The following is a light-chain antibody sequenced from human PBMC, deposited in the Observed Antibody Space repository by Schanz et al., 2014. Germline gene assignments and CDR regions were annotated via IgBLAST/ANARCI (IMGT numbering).Light chain of an antibody. CDR3: TSYTSSITYV. CDR2: DVS. V-gene: IGLV2-14*01. J-gene: IGLJ1*01. Sequence: QSALTQPTSVSGSPGQSITISCTGTSSDVGGYNYVSWYQQYPGKAPKLVIYDVSNRPSGISNRFSGSKSGNTASLTISGLQADDEADYYCTSYTSSITYVFGTGTKLTV. CDR1: SSDVGGYNY.